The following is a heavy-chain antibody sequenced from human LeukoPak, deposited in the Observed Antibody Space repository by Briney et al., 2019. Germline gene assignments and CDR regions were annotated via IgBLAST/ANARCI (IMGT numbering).Heavy chain of an antibody. Sequence: PSQTLSLTCTVSGGSISSGGYYWSWLRQHPGKGLEWIGYIYYSGSTYYNPSLKSRVTISVDTSKNQFSLKLSSVTAADTAVYYCARTPVGVAATRRLCWFDPWGQGTLVTVSS. CDR3: ARTPVGVAATRRLCWFDP. CDR2: IYYSGST. D-gene: IGHD2-15*01. J-gene: IGHJ5*02. V-gene: IGHV4-31*03. CDR1: GGSISSGGYY.